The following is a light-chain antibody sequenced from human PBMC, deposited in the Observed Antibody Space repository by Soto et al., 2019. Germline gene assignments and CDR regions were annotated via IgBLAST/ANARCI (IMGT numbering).Light chain of an antibody. Sequence: QSVLTQPPSASGTPGQRVTISCSGTTYNIERNYIYCVQQVPGMAPKLLIYKNNERPSGVPDRFSGSKSGTSASLAISGLRSEYEADYYCVAWDDSLSAFVFGTGTKVTVL. V-gene: IGLV1-47*01. J-gene: IGLJ1*01. CDR3: VAWDDSLSAFV. CDR1: TYNIERNY. CDR2: KNN.